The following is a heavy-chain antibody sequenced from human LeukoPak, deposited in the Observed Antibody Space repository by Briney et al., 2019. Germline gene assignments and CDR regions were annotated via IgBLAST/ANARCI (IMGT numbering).Heavy chain of an antibody. Sequence: GGSLRLSCAGSGFTFSNYSINWVRQAPGKGLEWVSSISPSSHYIYYADSVRGRFTISRDNAKNTLSLQMNSLRGEDTAVYFCARRAYSGSYYYFDNWGQGTLVTVSS. J-gene: IGHJ4*02. D-gene: IGHD1-26*01. CDR1: GFTFSNYS. CDR2: ISPSSHYI. V-gene: IGHV3-21*01. CDR3: ARRAYSGSYYYFDN.